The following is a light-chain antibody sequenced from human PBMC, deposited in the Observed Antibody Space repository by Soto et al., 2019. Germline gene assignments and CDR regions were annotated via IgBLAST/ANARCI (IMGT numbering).Light chain of an antibody. V-gene: IGKV1-9*01. CDR1: QGISSA. Sequence: IQLTQSPSSLSAPVGDRVTITCRASQGISSALAWYQQKPGIAPKLLIYTASTLQSGVPSRFSGSGSGTDFTLTISSLQPEDFATYYRQQLHNYPLTFGGGTKVDIK. CDR3: QQLHNYPLT. CDR2: TAS. J-gene: IGKJ4*01.